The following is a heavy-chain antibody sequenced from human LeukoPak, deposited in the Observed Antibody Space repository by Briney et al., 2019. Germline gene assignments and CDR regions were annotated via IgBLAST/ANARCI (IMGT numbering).Heavy chain of an antibody. CDR1: GFNFSIYS. J-gene: IGHJ6*03. D-gene: IGHD3-3*01. CDR2: ITRSSTTI. V-gene: IGHV3-48*04. Sequence: GGSLRLSCAASGFNFSIYSMNWVRQAPGKGLEWVSYITRSSTTIYYADSVKGRFTISRDNAKNSLYLQMNSLRAEDTAVYYCARDGITIFGVVTYYYYYYMDVWGKGTTVTVSS. CDR3: ARDGITIFGVVTYYYYYYMDV.